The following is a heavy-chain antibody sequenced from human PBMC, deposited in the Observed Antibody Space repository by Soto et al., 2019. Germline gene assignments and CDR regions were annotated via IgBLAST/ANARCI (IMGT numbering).Heavy chain of an antibody. V-gene: IGHV1-46*03. D-gene: IGHD3-3*01. Sequence: ASVKVSCKASGYTFTSYYMHWVRQAPGQGLEWMGIINPSGGSTSYAQKFQGRVTMTRDTSTSTVYMELSSLRSEDTAVYYCARGSGRTYYDFWSGPIAPDYWGQGTLVTVSS. J-gene: IGHJ4*02. CDR3: ARGSGRTYYDFWSGPIAPDY. CDR2: INPSGGST. CDR1: GYTFTSYY.